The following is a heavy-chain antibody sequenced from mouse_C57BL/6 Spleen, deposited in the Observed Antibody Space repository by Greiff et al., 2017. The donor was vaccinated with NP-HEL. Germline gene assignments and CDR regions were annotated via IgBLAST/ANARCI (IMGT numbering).Heavy chain of an antibody. V-gene: IGHV7-3*01. D-gene: IGHD2-3*01. CDR2: IRNKANGYTT. CDR1: GFTFTDYY. Sequence: EVKVVESGGGLVQPGGSLSLSCAASGFTFTDYYMSWVRQPPGKALEWLGFIRNKANGYTTEYSASVKGRFTISRDNSQSILYLQMNALRAEDSATYYCARYRGWGFDYWGQATTLPVSS. CDR3: ARYRGWGFDY. J-gene: IGHJ2*01.